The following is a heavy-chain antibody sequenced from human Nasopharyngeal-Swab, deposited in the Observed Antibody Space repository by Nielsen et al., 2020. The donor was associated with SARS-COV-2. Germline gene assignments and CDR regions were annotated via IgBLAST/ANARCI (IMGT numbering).Heavy chain of an antibody. J-gene: IGHJ1*01. CDR1: GGTFNSFA. CDR3: AGGSSWYLALD. V-gene: IGHV1-69*13. Sequence: SVKVSCKASGGTFNSFAISWARQAPGQGLERMGAIVPLFGTTNYAQRFQGRVTITADESTNTAYMDLSSLRSEDTAVYYCAGGSSWYLALDWGQGTLVSVPS. D-gene: IGHD6-13*01. CDR2: IVPLFGTT.